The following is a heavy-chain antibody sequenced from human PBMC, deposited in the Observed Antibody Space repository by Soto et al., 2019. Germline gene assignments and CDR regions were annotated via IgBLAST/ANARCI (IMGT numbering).Heavy chain of an antibody. V-gene: IGHV4-31*03. Sequence: SETLSLTCTVSGDSIDSGAYYWSWIRQHPGEGLEWIGYIFSSGSTFYNPSLKSRVTISMDTSGKSFSLNLRSVTAADTAMYSSARNLPAATSEVGFGSWGHGTMDT. J-gene: IGHJ4*01. CDR3: ARNLPAATSEVGFGS. CDR1: GDSIDSGAYY. CDR2: IFSSGST. D-gene: IGHD6-25*01.